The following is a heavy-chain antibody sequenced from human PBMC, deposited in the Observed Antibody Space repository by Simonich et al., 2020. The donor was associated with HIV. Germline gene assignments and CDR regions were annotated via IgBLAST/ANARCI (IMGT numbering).Heavy chain of an antibody. J-gene: IGHJ4*02. D-gene: IGHD4-17*01. CDR1: GGSFSGHY. V-gene: IGHV4-34*01. CDR3: ARRHPTTVTTPYFDY. CDR2: NNHSGST. Sequence: QVQLQQWGAGLLKPSETLSLTCAVYGGSFSGHYWSWIRQPPGKGLGWIGENNHSGSTNYNPALKSRVTISVDTSKNQFSLKLSSVTAADTAVYYCARRHPTTVTTPYFDYWGQGTLVTVSS.